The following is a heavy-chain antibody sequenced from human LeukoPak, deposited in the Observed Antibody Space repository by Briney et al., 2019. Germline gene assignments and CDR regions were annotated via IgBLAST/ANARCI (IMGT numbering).Heavy chain of an antibody. J-gene: IGHJ5*02. V-gene: IGHV4-4*09. Sequence: SETLSLTCTVAGGSICSYYWSWLRQPPGKGLEWGGYIYTGGSTNDNPSLKSRVTISVDTSKNQFSLKLSPGTTAGTGVYCGGTHGYSSSSTDTWGPRAPLTAS. CDR2: IYTGGST. D-gene: IGHD6-6*01. CDR3: GTHGYSSSSTDT. CDR1: GGSICSYY.